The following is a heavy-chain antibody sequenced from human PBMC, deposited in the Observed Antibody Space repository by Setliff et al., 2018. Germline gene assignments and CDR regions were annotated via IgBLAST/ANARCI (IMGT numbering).Heavy chain of an antibody. CDR1: GDSMSSYY. CDR3: ARAPPNRYSGSYEYFYMDV. Sequence: SETLSLTCTVSGDSMSSYYWSWIRQSPGKGLEWIGYVHYSGDSNYNPSLKSRVTISVDRPKNQFSLKVSSVTAADTAVYYCARAPPNRYSGSYEYFYMDVWGKGTTVTVSS. D-gene: IGHD1-26*01. V-gene: IGHV4-59*08. CDR2: VHYSGDS. J-gene: IGHJ6*03.